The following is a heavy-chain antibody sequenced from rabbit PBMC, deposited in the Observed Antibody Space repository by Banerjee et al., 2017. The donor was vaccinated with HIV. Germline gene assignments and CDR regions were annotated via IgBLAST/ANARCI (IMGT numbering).Heavy chain of an antibody. D-gene: IGHD6-1*01. Sequence: QQQLEESGGGLVRPGGTLTLTCKASGFDLSSYYYMCWVRQAPGKGLEWIGCIYTGDGSTDYATWVNGRFTISKTSSTTVTLQMTSLTAADTATYFCARESYVGDDGYGYGFNLWGPGTLVTVS. V-gene: IGHV1S45*01. CDR2: IYTGDGST. J-gene: IGHJ4*01. CDR1: GFDLSSYYY. CDR3: ARESYVGDDGYGYGFNL.